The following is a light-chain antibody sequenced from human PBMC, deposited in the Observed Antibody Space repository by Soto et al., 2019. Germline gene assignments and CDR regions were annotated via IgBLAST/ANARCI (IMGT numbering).Light chain of an antibody. Sequence: EIVMTQSPATLSVSPGERATLSCRASQSVSSNLAWYQQKPGQAPRLLIYGASTRATGIPARFSGSGSGTAVTLTTSSRQSEDFAATYCQQYNNWPPYTFGQGTKLEIK. CDR1: QSVSSN. J-gene: IGKJ2*01. CDR2: GAS. V-gene: IGKV3-15*01. CDR3: QQYNNWPPYT.